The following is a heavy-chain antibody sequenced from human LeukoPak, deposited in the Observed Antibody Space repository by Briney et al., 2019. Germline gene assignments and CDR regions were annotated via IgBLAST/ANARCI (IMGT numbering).Heavy chain of an antibody. J-gene: IGHJ3*02. CDR3: ARDRRWELLTDDAFDI. CDR2: IIPIFGTA. V-gene: IGHV1-69*13. Sequence: ASVKVSCKASGGTFSSYAISWVRQAPGQGLEWMGGIIPIFGTANYAQKFQGRVTITADESTSTAYMELSSLRSEDTAVYYCARDRRWELLTDDAFDIWGQGTMVTVSS. CDR1: GGTFSSYA. D-gene: IGHD1-26*01.